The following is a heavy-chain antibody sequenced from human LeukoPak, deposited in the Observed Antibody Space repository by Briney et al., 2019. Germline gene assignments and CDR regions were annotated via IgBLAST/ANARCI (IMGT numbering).Heavy chain of an antibody. V-gene: IGHV4-39*01. Sequence: ETLSLTCTVSGDSISSSSNLWGWIREPPGEGLGVSGSICNSGSIYYNPSLKGRVTISIDTSKNQFSLKLNSVTAADTAVYYCARSWFSTGPADYWGQGTLVTVSS. J-gene: IGHJ4*02. CDR3: ARSWFSTGPADY. CDR2: ICNSGSI. CDR1: GDSISSSSNL. D-gene: IGHD6-13*01.